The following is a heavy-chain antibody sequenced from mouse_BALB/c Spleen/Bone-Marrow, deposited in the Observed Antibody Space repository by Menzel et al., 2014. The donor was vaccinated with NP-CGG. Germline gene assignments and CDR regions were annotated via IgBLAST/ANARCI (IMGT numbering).Heavy chain of an antibody. V-gene: IGHV1S81*02. Sequence: QVQLQQPGAELVKPGASVKLSCKASGYTFTSYYMYWVKQRPGQGLEWIGEINPSSGGTNFNEKVKSKATLTVDKSSSTAYMQLSSLTSEDSAVYYCTGSGPGFAYWGQGTLVTVSA. J-gene: IGHJ3*01. CDR2: INPSSGGT. CDR1: GYTFTSYY. CDR3: TGSGPGFAY.